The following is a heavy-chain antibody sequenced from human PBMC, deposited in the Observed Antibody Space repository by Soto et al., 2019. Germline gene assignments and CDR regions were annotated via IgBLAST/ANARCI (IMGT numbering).Heavy chain of an antibody. Sequence: QVQLQESGPGLVKPSETLSLTCTVSGASIRTSDYYWGWIRQPPGKGLEWIGSISYGGTPSYNPSLRSRXXXXXXXXXXXXXXXXXXXXXXXXXXXXXXXXTXLIRHNFRIDYWGQGTLVTVSS. CDR1: GASIRTSDYY. J-gene: IGHJ4*02. CDR2: ISYGGTP. CDR3: XXXTXLIRHNFRIDY. D-gene: IGHD3-3*01. V-gene: IGHV4-39*01.